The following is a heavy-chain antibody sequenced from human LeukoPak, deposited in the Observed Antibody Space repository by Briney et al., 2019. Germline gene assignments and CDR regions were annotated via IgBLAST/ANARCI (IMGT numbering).Heavy chain of an antibody. J-gene: IGHJ4*02. CDR1: GYTFTSYG. V-gene: IGHV1-18*01. CDR3: ARDTRGYYDSSGPTDY. Sequence: GASVKVSCKASGYTFTSYGISWVRQAPGQGLEWMGWISAYNGNTNYAQKLQGRVTMTTDTSTSTAYMELRSLRSDDTAVYYCARDTRGYYDSSGPTDYWGQGTLVTVSP. CDR2: ISAYNGNT. D-gene: IGHD3-22*01.